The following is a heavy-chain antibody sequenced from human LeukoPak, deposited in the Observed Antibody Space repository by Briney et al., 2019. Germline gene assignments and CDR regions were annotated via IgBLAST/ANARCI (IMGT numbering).Heavy chain of an antibody. D-gene: IGHD2-15*01. CDR3: AREGRLLGAFDV. J-gene: IGHJ3*01. Sequence: GGSLRLSCAASGFTFSTYWMNWVRQAPGKGLEWVADIKPDGSHVSYVNSVKGRFSISRDNAQNSLYLQVSSLRAEDTAIYYCAREGRLLGAFDVWGQGTMVTVSS. CDR2: IKPDGSHV. V-gene: IGHV3-7*01. CDR1: GFTFSTYW.